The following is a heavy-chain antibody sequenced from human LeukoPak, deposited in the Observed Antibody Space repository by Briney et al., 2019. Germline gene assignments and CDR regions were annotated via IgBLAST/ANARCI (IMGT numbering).Heavy chain of an antibody. CDR3: ARHWDTAMVKVHYYYMDV. J-gene: IGHJ6*03. Sequence: SETLSLTRTVSGGSISSSSYYWGWIRQPPGKGLEWIGSIYYSGSTYYNPSLKSRVTISVDTSKNQFSLKLSSVTAADTAVYYCARHWDTAMVKVHYYYMDVWGKGTTVTISS. V-gene: IGHV4-39*01. CDR2: IYYSGST. D-gene: IGHD5-18*01. CDR1: GGSISSSSYY.